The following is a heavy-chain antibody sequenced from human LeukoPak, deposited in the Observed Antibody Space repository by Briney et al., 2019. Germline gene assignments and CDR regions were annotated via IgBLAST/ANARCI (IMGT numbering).Heavy chain of an antibody. CDR1: GYTFTDYY. CDR2: VNPKSGGT. CDR3: ARPLGSLKEYWWFDP. Sequence: ASVKVSCKASGYTFTDYYLNWVRQAPGQGLEWMGWVNPKSGGTKYAQNFQGRVTMTRDTSSTTVYMELTRLRSDDTAVYYCARPLGSLKEYWWFDPWGQGTLVTVSS. V-gene: IGHV1-2*02. D-gene: IGHD2/OR15-2a*01. J-gene: IGHJ5*02.